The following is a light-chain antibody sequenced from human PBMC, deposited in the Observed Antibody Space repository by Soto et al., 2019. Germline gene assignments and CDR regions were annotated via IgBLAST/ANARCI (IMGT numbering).Light chain of an antibody. CDR3: QQYGSSSWT. CDR2: GTS. Sequence: ILLTQSPGTLSLSPGERATLSCRASQSVSSSYLAWYQQKPGQAPRLLIYGTSSRATAIPDRFSGSGSGTDFTLTISRLEPEDFAVYYCQQYGSSSWTFGQGNKVDIK. J-gene: IGKJ1*01. CDR1: QSVSSSY. V-gene: IGKV3-20*01.